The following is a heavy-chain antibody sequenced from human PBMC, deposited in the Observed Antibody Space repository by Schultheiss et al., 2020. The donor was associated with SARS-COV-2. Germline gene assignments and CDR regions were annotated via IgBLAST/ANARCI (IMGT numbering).Heavy chain of an antibody. CDR2: INHSGST. V-gene: IGHV4-34*01. D-gene: IGHD3-9*01. CDR3: ARVRLPLTGYYWGESYFDY. Sequence: SETLSLTCNVSGGSISGYYWTWIRQPPGKGLEWIGEINHSGSTNYNPSLKSRVTISVDTPKNQFSLKLSSVTAADTAVYYCARVRLPLTGYYWGESYFDYWGQGALVTVSS. CDR1: GGSISGYY. J-gene: IGHJ4*02.